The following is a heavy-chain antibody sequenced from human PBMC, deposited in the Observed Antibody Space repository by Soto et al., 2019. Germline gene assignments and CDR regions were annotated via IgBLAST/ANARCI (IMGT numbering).Heavy chain of an antibody. J-gene: IGHJ4*02. D-gene: IGHD1-26*01. CDR3: TRDPYGGSRHYFDS. CDR1: GFSFSNYA. CDR2: IWYDGSNK. Sequence: QVQLVESGGGVVQPGKSLRLSCAASGFSFSNYAMHWVRQAPGKGLEWVAVIWYDGSNKYYADSVKGRFTISKDNSQNTLYLQMNSLRAEDTAVYYCTRDPYGGSRHYFDSWGQGTLVTVSS. V-gene: IGHV3-33*01.